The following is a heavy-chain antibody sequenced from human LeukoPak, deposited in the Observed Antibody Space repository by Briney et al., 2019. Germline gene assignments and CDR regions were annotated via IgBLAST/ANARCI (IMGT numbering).Heavy chain of an antibody. D-gene: IGHD3-22*01. CDR1: GFTVSNKY. V-gene: IGHV3-23*01. Sequence: GGSLRLSCAASGFTVSNKYMSWVRQAPGKGLEWVSAISGSGGSTYYADSVKGRFTISRDNSKNTLYLQMNSLRAEDTAVYYCAKVANRYYYDSSGRLNDYWGQGTLVTVSS. J-gene: IGHJ4*02. CDR2: ISGSGGST. CDR3: AKVANRYYYDSSGRLNDY.